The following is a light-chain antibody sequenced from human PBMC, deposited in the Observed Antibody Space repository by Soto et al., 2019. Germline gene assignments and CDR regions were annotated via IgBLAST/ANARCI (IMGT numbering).Light chain of an antibody. V-gene: IGKV3-15*01. Sequence: EIVMTQSPATLSVSPGERASLSCRASQSVGSNLAWYQQTAGQAPRLLIYGASTRATGIPARFSGSGSGTEFTRTISSLQSEDFAVYYCQQYNNWFIIFGQGTRLEIK. CDR1: QSVGSN. CDR3: QQYNNWFII. J-gene: IGKJ5*01. CDR2: GAS.